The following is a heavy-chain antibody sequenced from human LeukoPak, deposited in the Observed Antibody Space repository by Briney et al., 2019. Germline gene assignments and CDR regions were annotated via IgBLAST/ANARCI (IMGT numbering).Heavy chain of an antibody. CDR2: INPNSGGT. D-gene: IGHD4-23*01. CDR1: GGTFSSYA. J-gene: IGHJ4*02. Sequence: ASVKVSCKASGGTFSSYAISWVRQAPGQGLEWMGWINPNSGGTNYAQKFQGRVTMTRDTSISTAYMELSRLRSDDTAVYYCAILDYGGNPHYFDYWGQGTLVTVSS. CDR3: AILDYGGNPHYFDY. V-gene: IGHV1-2*02.